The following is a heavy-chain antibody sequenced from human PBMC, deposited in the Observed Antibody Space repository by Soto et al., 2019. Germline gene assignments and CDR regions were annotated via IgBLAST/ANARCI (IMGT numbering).Heavy chain of an antibody. CDR3: ASVSGGLDY. CDR2: IYYTGST. Sequence: SETLSLTCTVSGASISSYLWSWIRQPPGKGLEWIGYIYYTGSTSYNPSLKSRVAISVDTSGNQFSLKLSSVTAADTAVYYCASVSGGLDYWGQGALVTVSS. V-gene: IGHV4-59*01. CDR1: GASISSYL. D-gene: IGHD2-15*01. J-gene: IGHJ4*02.